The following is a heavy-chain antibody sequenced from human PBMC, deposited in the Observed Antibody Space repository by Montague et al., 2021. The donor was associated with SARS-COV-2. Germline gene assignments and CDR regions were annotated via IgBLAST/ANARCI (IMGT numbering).Heavy chain of an antibody. J-gene: IGHJ3*02. D-gene: IGHD2-2*01. CDR3: ARGRRPVVVPGAGPAGRAFDI. Sequence: SETLSLTCASDGGSGRKYYWRRSRQPPGKGLEWYGEVNQSGTTIYNPSVKSGVTISEDTSKNQFYLRLNSVTAADTAVYYCARGRRPVVVPGAGPAGRAFDIWGQGTMVTVSS. V-gene: IGHV4-34*01. CDR1: GGSGRKYY. CDR2: VNQSGTT.